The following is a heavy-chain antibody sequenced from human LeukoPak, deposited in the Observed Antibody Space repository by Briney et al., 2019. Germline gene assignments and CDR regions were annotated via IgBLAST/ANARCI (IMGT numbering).Heavy chain of an antibody. CDR1: GFTFSDYY. CDR3: ARERAGYPVDY. D-gene: IGHD3-9*01. V-gene: IGHV3-33*08. J-gene: IGHJ4*02. CDR2: IWYDGSNK. Sequence: GGSLRLSCAASGFTFSDYYMSWIRQAPGKGLEWVAVIWYDGSNKYYADSVKGRFTISRDNSKNTLYLQMNSLRAEDTAVYYCARERAGYPVDYWGQGTLVTVSS.